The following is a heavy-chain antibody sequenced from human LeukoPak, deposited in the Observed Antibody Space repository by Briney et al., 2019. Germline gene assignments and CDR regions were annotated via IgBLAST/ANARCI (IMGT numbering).Heavy chain of an antibody. J-gene: IGHJ3*02. CDR2: IMPIFGTA. V-gene: IGHV1-69*05. Sequence: SVKVSCKASGGTFSSYALSCVRQAPGQGLEWRGGIMPIFGTANYAQKLQGRVTITTDESTSTAYMELSSLRSEDTAVYYCARHIASLVVPGDAFDIWGQGTMVTVSS. D-gene: IGHD2-2*01. CDR3: ARHIASLVVPGDAFDI. CDR1: GGTFSSYA.